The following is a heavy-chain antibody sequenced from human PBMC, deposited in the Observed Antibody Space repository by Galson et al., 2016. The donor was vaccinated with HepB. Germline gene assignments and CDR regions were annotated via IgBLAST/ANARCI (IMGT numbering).Heavy chain of an antibody. CDR3: ARVNRSYDFWSLDHGWFDP. D-gene: IGHD3-3*01. CDR1: GGTMRTYY. Sequence: SETLSLTCTVSGGTMRTYYWSWIRQPPGKGLEWIGYISFGGIPNYNPALKSRVTISVDTSKRQFSLKVSSVTAADTAVYYCARVNRSYDFWSLDHGWFDPWGQGTLVTVSS. V-gene: IGHV4-59*12. J-gene: IGHJ5*02. CDR2: ISFGGIP.